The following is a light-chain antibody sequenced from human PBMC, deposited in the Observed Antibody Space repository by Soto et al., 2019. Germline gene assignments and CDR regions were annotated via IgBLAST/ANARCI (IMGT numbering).Light chain of an antibody. CDR1: SFNIGSNT. J-gene: IGLJ3*02. CDR3: AAWDVSLNGRWV. Sequence: QSVLTQPPSASGTPGQRVTISCSGSSFNIGSNTVNWYQRLPGTAPKLLIYSNNQRPSGVPGRFSGSKSGTSASLAISGLQSEDEADYYCAAWDVSLNGRWVFGGGTKLTVL. V-gene: IGLV1-44*01. CDR2: SNN.